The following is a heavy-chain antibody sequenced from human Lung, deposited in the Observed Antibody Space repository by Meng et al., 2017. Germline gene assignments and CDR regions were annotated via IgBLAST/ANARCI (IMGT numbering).Heavy chain of an antibody. J-gene: IGHJ4*02. V-gene: IGHV4-34*01. CDR3: ARGPTTMAHDFDY. D-gene: IGHD4-11*01. CDR2: INHSGST. Sequence: QGQLQQWCAGLLKPSETLSLTRVVSGGSFSDYYWSWIRQPPGKGLEWIGEINHSGSTNYNPSLESRATISVDTSQNNLSLKLSSVTAADSAVYYCARGPTTMAHDFDYWGQGTLVTVSS. CDR1: GGSFSDYY.